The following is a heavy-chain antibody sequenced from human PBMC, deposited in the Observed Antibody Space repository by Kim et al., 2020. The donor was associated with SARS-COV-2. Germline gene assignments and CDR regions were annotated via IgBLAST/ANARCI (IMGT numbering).Heavy chain of an antibody. CDR1: GLTFRNYG. CDR2: ISYDGTIQ. D-gene: IGHD2-2*01. V-gene: IGHV3-30*18. CDR3: AKGPIAVVPGGKMWLDP. Sequence: GGSLRLSCAASGLTFRNYGMHWVRQAPGKGLEWVADISYDGTIQYYGDSVEGRFTISRDNSKNTLYLQMNSLRVEDTAVYYCAKGPIAVVPGGKMWLDPWGQGNLLTVSS. J-gene: IGHJ5*02.